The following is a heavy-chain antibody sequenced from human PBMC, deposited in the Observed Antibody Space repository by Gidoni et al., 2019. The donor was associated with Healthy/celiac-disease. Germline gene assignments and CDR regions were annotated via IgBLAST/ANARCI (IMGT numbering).Heavy chain of an antibody. D-gene: IGHD2-15*01. V-gene: IGHV1-46*01. CDR1: GYTFTGYY. CDR2: INPSGGST. CDR3: ARDLGCSGGSCYSPFDY. J-gene: IGHJ4*02. Sequence: QVQLVQSGAEVKKPGASVKVSCKASGYTFTGYYMHWVRQAPGQGLEWMGIINPSGGSTSYAQKFQGRVTMTRDTSTSTVYMELSSLRSEDTAVYYCARDLGCSGGSCYSPFDYWGQGTLVTVSS.